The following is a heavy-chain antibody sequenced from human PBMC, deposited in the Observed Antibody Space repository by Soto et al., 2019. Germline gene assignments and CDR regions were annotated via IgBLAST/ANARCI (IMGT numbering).Heavy chain of an antibody. CDR3: ARLRLTPKYYGMDV. J-gene: IGHJ6*02. CDR1: GGSISSYY. Sequence: LSLTCTVSGGSISSYYWSWIRQPPGKGLEWIGYIYYSGSTNYNPSLKSRVTISVDTSKNQFSLKLSFVTAADTAVYYCARLRLTPKYYGMDVWGQGTTVTVSS. CDR2: IYYSGST. V-gene: IGHV4-59*01. D-gene: IGHD5-12*01.